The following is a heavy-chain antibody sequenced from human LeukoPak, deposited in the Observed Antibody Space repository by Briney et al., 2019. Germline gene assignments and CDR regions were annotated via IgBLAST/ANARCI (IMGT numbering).Heavy chain of an antibody. V-gene: IGHV4-59*01. CDR1: GGSISSYY. CDR3: AGDDSSSWWSY. CDR2: SYYSGST. J-gene: IGHJ4*02. D-gene: IGHD6-13*01. Sequence: SETLSLTCTVSGGSISSYYRSWIRQPPGKGLEWIGNSYYSGSTKYNPSLKSRVTISVDTSKNQFSLKVNSVTAADTAVYYCAGDDSSSWWSYWGQGTLVTVSS.